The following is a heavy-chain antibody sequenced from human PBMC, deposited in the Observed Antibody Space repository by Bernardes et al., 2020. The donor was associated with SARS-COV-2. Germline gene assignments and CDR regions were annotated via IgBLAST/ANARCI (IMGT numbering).Heavy chain of an antibody. CDR2: ISGSGGST. Sequence: GGSLRLSCAASGFTFSSYAMSWVRQAPGKGLGWVSAISGSGGSTYYADSVKGRFTISRDNSKNTLYLQMNSLRAEDTAVYYCAKDEWELLNVFDYWGQGTLVTVSS. CDR1: GFTFSSYA. D-gene: IGHD1-26*01. V-gene: IGHV3-23*01. J-gene: IGHJ4*02. CDR3: AKDEWELLNVFDY.